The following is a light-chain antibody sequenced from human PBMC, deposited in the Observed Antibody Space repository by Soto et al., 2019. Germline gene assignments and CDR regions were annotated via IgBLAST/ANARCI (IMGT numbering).Light chain of an antibody. CDR3: QRRRNGPPTT. V-gene: IGKV3-11*01. J-gene: IGKJ5*01. Sequence: EIVLTQSPATLSLSPGERATLSCRASQSVSSYLAWYQQKPGQAPRLLIYDASNRATGIPARFSGSGSGTNFPPPFSTLEPEVFAVFYCQRRRNGPPTTFGKGTRLE. CDR1: QSVSSY. CDR2: DAS.